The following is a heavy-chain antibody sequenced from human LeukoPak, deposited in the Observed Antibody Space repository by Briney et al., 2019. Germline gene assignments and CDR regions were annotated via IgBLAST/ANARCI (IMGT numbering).Heavy chain of an antibody. D-gene: IGHD5-12*01. J-gene: IGHJ4*02. Sequence: SETLFLTCTVSGGSISSGGHYWSWIRQHPGKGLEWIGYIFYTGITYYNPSLKSRLIISVDTSKSQFSLKLTSLTAADTAVYYCARAEGATTSFDQWGQGTLVTVSS. V-gene: IGHV4-31*03. CDR1: GGSISSGGHY. CDR3: ARAEGATTSFDQ. CDR2: IFYTGIT.